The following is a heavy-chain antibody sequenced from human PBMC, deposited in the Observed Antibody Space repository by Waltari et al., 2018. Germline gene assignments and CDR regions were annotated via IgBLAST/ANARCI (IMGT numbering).Heavy chain of an antibody. D-gene: IGHD3-22*01. CDR3: AKDEKDYDSSGLGGHYYYYYMDV. V-gene: IGHV1-69*04. CDR2: IIPIFGKA. CDR1: GGTFSSYA. Sequence: QVQLVQSGAEVKKPGSSVKVSCKASGGTFSSYAISWVRQAPGQGLEWMGRIIPIFGKANYAQKFQGRVTITADKSTSTAYMELSSLRSEDTALYYCAKDEKDYDSSGLGGHYYYYYMDVWGKGTTVTVSS. J-gene: IGHJ6*03.